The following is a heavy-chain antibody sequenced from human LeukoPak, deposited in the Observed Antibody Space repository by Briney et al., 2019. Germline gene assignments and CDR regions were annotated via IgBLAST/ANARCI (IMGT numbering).Heavy chain of an antibody. Sequence: SETLSLTCTVFGGSISSYYWSWIRQPAGKELEWIGRTYTSGSTNYNPSLKSRVTMSVDTSKNQFSLKLTSVTAADTAVYYCARDRGLYGEVLFDPWGQGTPVTVSS. CDR3: ARDRGLYGEVLFDP. CDR1: GGSISSYY. D-gene: IGHD3-10*01. CDR2: TYTSGST. V-gene: IGHV4-4*07. J-gene: IGHJ5*02.